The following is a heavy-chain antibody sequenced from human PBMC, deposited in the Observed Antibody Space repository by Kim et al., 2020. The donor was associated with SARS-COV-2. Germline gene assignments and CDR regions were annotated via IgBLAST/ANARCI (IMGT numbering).Heavy chain of an antibody. D-gene: IGHD2-21*01. CDR2: INSDGSST. CDR3: ARDKFSFLSGGEVDAFDI. Sequence: GGSLRLSCAASGFTFSSYWMHWVRQAPGKGLVWVSRINSDGSSTSYADSVKGRFTISRDNAKNTLYLQMNSLRAEDTAVYYCARDKFSFLSGGEVDAFDIWGQGTMVTVSS. V-gene: IGHV3-74*01. CDR1: GFTFSSYW. J-gene: IGHJ3*02.